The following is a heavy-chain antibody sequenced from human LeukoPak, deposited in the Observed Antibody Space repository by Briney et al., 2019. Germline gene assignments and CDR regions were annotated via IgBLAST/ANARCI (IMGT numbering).Heavy chain of an antibody. CDR3: TRGLMSLEAFDI. J-gene: IGHJ3*02. D-gene: IGHD3-16*01. Sequence: GGSLRLSCAASGFTFSSYAMSWVRQAPGKGLEWVSAISGSGGSTYYADSVKGRFTISRDNSKNTLYLQMNSLRAEDTAVYYCTRGLMSLEAFDIWGQGTMVTVSS. V-gene: IGHV3-23*01. CDR1: GFTFSSYA. CDR2: ISGSGGST.